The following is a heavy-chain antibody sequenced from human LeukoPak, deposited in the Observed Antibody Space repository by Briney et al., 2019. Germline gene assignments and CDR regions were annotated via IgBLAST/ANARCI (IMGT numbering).Heavy chain of an antibody. CDR2: ISAYNGNT. CDR3: ARVYSSASPPDP. CDR1: GYIFTSYG. J-gene: IGHJ5*02. D-gene: IGHD6-25*01. Sequence: ASVKVSCKASGYIFTSYGVIWVRQAPGQGLEWMGWISAYNGNTNYAQNLQARVTMTTDISTSTAYMELRSLRSDDTAVYYCARVYSSASPPDPWGQGTLVTVS. V-gene: IGHV1-18*01.